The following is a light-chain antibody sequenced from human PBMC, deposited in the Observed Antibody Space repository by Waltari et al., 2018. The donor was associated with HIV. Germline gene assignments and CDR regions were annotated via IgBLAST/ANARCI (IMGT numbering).Light chain of an antibody. CDR2: WAS. CDR1: QSVLYSATKKNS. Sequence: DFVMTQSPDSLAVSLGARATTNCPSSQSVLYSATKKNSLAWYQQKPGQPPKLLISWASTQESGVPARFSGSGSGTDFTLTINNLQAEDVAVYYCQQYYTTPLSFGGGTKVEIK. V-gene: IGKV4-1*01. CDR3: QQYYTTPLS. J-gene: IGKJ4*01.